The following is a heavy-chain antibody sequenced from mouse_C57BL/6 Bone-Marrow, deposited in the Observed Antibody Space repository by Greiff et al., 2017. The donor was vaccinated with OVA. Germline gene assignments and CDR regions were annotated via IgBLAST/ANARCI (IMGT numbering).Heavy chain of an antibody. Sequence: QVQLQQSGPELVKPGASVKISCTASGYAFSSSWMNWVKQRPGKGLEWIGRIYPGDGDTNYNGKFKGKATLTADKASSTAYMQISSLTSEDTAVYFCARANSTAMDYWGQGTSVTVSS. V-gene: IGHV1-82*01. CDR1: GYAFSSSW. CDR2: IYPGDGDT. J-gene: IGHJ4*01. CDR3: ARANSTAMDY.